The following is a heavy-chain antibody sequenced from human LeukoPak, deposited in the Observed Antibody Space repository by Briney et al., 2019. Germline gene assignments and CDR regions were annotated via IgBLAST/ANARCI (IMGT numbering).Heavy chain of an antibody. J-gene: IGHJ3*02. V-gene: IGHV4-31*03. CDR1: GGSISSGSYY. D-gene: IGHD4-17*01. CDR3: ASADYDTAFDI. Sequence: SETLSLTCTVSGGSISSGSYYWSWIRQHPGKGLEWIGYIYYSGSTDYNPSLKSRFTMSVDTSKNQFSLKLSSVTAADTAVYYCASADYDTAFDIWGQGTMVTVSS. CDR2: IYYSGST.